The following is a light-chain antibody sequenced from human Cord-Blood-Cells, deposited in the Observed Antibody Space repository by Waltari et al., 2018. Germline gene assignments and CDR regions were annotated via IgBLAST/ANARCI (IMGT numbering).Light chain of an antibody. J-gene: IGLJ1*01. CDR3: CSYAGSSTYV. V-gene: IGLV2-23*02. Sequence: QSALTQPASVSGSPGQSLTISCTGTSSDVGSYNLVSWYQQHPGKAPKLMLYEVSKRPSGVSNRFSGSKSGNTASLTISGLQAEDEADYYCCSYAGSSTYVFGTGTKVTVL. CDR2: EVS. CDR1: SSDVGSYNL.